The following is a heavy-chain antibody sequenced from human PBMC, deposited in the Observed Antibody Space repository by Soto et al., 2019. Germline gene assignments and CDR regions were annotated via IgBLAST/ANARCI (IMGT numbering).Heavy chain of an antibody. CDR1: GYTFTSYA. CDR2: INAGNGNT. D-gene: IGHD6-19*01. Sequence: ASVKVSCKASGYTFTSYAMHWVRQAPGQRLEWMGWINAGNGNTKYSQKFQGRVTITRDTSASTAYMELSSLRSEDTAVYYCARGPGRSGHFDYWGQGTLVTVSS. J-gene: IGHJ4*02. V-gene: IGHV1-3*01. CDR3: ARGPGRSGHFDY.